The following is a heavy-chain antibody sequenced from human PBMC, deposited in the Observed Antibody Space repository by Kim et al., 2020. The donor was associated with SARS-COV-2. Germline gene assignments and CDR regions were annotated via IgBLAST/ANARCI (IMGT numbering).Heavy chain of an antibody. J-gene: IGHJ6*02. Sequence: GGSLRLSCAASGFTVSSNYMSWVRQAPGKGLEWVSVIYSGGSTYYADSVKGRFTIARDNSKNTLYLQMNSLRAEDTAEYYCTRAPQQLVLFDYYYYGMDVWGQGTTVTVSS. CDR2: IYSGGST. V-gene: IGHV3-66*01. CDR3: TRAPQQLVLFDYYYYGMDV. CDR1: GFTVSSNY. D-gene: IGHD6-13*01.